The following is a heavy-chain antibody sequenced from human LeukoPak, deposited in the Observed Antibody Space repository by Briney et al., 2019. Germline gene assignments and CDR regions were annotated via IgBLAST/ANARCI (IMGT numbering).Heavy chain of an antibody. CDR2: IFYTGST. CDR3: AKWTEGGAFDS. V-gene: IGHV4-59*01. Sequence: SETLSLTCTVSGGSITSYYWSWFRQPPGKGLEFIGYIFYTGSTNYNPSLKSRVTISVDTSKNQFSLKLSSVTAADTAVYYCAKWTEGGAFDSWGQGTMLIVSS. D-gene: IGHD1-26*01. J-gene: IGHJ3*01. CDR1: GGSITSYY.